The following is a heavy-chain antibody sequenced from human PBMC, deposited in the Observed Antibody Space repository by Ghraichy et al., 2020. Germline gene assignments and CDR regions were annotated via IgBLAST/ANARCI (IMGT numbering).Heavy chain of an antibody. J-gene: IGHJ4*02. CDR3: ARDPKRGALDY. Sequence: GESLNISCKASGFTVGKSWMSWVLQSPERGLEWVANINDDGKERYYVDSLRGRFTISRDNDKNSLFLQITRLGVDDTAVYYCARDPKRGALDYWGQGSLVA. CDR2: INDDGKER. CDR1: GFTVGKSW. V-gene: IGHV3-7*03. D-gene: IGHD3-10*01.